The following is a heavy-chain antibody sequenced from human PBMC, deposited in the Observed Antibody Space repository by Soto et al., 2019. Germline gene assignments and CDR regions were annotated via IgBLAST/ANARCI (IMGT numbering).Heavy chain of an antibody. CDR3: AKKGYYPSGKINLFDS. CDR1: GYSITSDYY. D-gene: IGHD3-10*01. CDR2: IYSGST. Sequence: SETLSLTCAVSGYSITSDYYWGWIRQPPGKGLEWIGSIYSGSTYYNPSLKSRVTISVDTSKNQFSLRLTSVTAADTAMYYCAKKGYYPSGKINLFDSWGQGTLVTVSS. J-gene: IGHJ4*02. V-gene: IGHV4-38-2*01.